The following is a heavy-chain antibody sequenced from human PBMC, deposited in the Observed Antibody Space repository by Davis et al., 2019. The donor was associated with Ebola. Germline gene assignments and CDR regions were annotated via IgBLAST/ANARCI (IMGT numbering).Heavy chain of an antibody. V-gene: IGHV3-11*04. J-gene: IGHJ6*03. CDR2: ISSSGSTI. CDR1: GFTFSDYY. Sequence: PGGSLRLSCAASGFTFSDYYMSWIRQAPGKGLEWVSYISSSGSTIYYADSVKGRFTISRDNSKNTLYLQMNSLRAEDTAVYYCAKAGYSSSWTGDYYYYYMDVWGKGTTVTVSS. D-gene: IGHD6-13*01. CDR3: AKAGYSSSWTGDYYYYYMDV.